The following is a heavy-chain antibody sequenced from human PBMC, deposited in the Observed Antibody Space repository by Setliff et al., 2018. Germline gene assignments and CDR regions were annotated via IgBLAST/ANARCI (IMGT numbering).Heavy chain of an antibody. CDR3: ARASGGVIAPYFDY. D-gene: IGHD3-16*02. Sequence: SETLSLTCTVSGGSISSSSYYWGWIRQPPGKGLEWIGSIYYSGSTYYNPSLKSRVTISVDTSKNQFSLKLSSVTAADTAVYYCARASGGVIAPYFDYWGQGTPVTVSS. CDR1: GGSISSSSYY. J-gene: IGHJ4*02. CDR2: IYYSGST. V-gene: IGHV4-39*01.